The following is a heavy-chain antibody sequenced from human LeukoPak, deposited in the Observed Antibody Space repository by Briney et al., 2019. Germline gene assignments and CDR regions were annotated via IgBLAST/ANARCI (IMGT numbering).Heavy chain of an antibody. D-gene: IGHD3-9*01. J-gene: IGHJ4*02. CDR2: ISSSSYI. CDR3: ARDLYYDILTGYYNDY. Sequence: GGSLRLSCAASGFTFSSYSMNWVRQAPGKGLEWVSSISSSSYIYYADSVKGRFTISRDNAKNSLYLQMNSLRAEDTAVYYCARDLYYDILTGYYNDYWGQGTLVTVSS. CDR1: GFTFSSYS. V-gene: IGHV3-21*01.